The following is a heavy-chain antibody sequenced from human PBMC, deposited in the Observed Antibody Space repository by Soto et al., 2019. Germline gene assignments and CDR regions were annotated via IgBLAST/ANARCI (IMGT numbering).Heavy chain of an antibody. V-gene: IGHV3-30*03. J-gene: IGHJ4*02. D-gene: IGHD3-3*02. CDR2: ISYDGSNK. CDR3: ARGPSSFSQIDY. CDR1: GFTFSNYG. Sequence: PGGSLRLSCATSGFTFSNYGMHWVRQAPGKGLEWVAVISYDGSNKYYADSVKGRFTISRDDSKNTLYLQMNSLRAEDTAVFYCARGPSSFSQIDYWGQGPLVTVSS.